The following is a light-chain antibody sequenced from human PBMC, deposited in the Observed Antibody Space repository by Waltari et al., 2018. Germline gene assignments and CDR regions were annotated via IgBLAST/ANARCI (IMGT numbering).Light chain of an antibody. CDR1: SSYVGGDNY. Sequence: QSALTQPASVSGSPGQSITISCTGTSSYVGGDNYVSWYQQHPGKAPKLMIYYVSNRPPGVSNLCSCSKSGNTASLTISGLQAEDEADYYCSSYTSSSTLKVFGGGTKLTVL. CDR2: YVS. V-gene: IGLV2-14*01. CDR3: SSYTSSSTLKV. J-gene: IGLJ2*01.